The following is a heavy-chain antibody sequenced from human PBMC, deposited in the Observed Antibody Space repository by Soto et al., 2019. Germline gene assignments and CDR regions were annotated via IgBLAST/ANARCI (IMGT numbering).Heavy chain of an antibody. CDR2: ITISSDAL. J-gene: IGHJ4*02. CDR3: ARVGPSYSSGWYEY. CDR1: GFPFRSYE. Sequence: LRLSCAVSGFPFRSYEMNWVRQAPGKGPEWVSYITISSDALYYAASVKGRSTVSRDTSXXXXXXQXKXLKXXXTAVYYCARVGPSYSSGWYEYWRQGTLDTV. D-gene: IGHD6-19*01. V-gene: IGHV3-48*03.